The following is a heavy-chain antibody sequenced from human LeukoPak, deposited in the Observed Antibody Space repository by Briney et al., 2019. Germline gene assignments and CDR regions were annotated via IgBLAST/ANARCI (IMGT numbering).Heavy chain of an antibody. V-gene: IGHV4-31*03. CDR3: ARDGAQPGMDV. J-gene: IGHJ6*02. CDR1: GGSVSSGSYY. Sequence: SETLSLTCTVSGGSVSSGSYYWSWIRQPPGKGLEWIGYIYYSGSTYYNPSLKSRVTISVDTSKNQFSLKLSSVTAADTAVYYCARDGAQPGMDVWGQGTTVTVSS. D-gene: IGHD3-10*01. CDR2: IYYSGST.